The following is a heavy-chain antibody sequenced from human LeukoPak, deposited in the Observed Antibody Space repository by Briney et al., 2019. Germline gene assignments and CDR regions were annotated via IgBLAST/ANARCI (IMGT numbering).Heavy chain of an antibody. CDR1: GGSISSSGYY. J-gene: IGHJ4*02. Sequence: SETLSLTCTVSGGSISSSGYYWGWIRQPPGKGLEWIGSMYYSGSTYYNPSLKSRVTISVDTSKNHFSLKLSSVTAADTAVYYCARDNSVEVSTMIIFDYWGQGTLVTVSS. CDR3: ARDNSVEVSTMIIFDY. V-gene: IGHV4-39*07. D-gene: IGHD3-16*01. CDR2: MYYSGST.